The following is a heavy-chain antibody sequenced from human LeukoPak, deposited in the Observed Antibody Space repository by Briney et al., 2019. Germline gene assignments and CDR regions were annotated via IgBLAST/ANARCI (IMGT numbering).Heavy chain of an antibody. CDR3: ARDGRDGYNNFDY. D-gene: IGHD5-24*01. Sequence: GASVKVSCKASGYTFTGYYMHWVRQAPGQGLEWMGRIIPILGIANYAQKFQGRVTITADKSTSTAYMELSSLRSEDTAVYYCARDGRDGYNNFDYWGQGTLVTVSS. CDR2: IIPILGIA. V-gene: IGHV1-69*04. J-gene: IGHJ4*02. CDR1: GYTFTGYY.